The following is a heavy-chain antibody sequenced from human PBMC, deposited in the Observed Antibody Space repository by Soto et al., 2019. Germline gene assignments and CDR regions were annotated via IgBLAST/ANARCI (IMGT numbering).Heavy chain of an antibody. Sequence: EVQLVESGGDLVQPGGSLRLSCAASGFALSNYWMSWVRQAPEKGLEWVANIKQDGNENYYVDSVKGRFTISRDNAKNSLYLQMNSLGAEDTAVYYCTTGGWGWYFDYWGQGTLVTVSS. V-gene: IGHV3-7*03. CDR2: IKQDGNEN. CDR1: GFALSNYW. CDR3: TTGGWGWYFDY. D-gene: IGHD6-19*01. J-gene: IGHJ4*02.